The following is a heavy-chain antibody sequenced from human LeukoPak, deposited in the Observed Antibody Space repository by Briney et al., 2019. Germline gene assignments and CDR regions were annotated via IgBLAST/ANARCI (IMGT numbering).Heavy chain of an antibody. CDR3: VRDFRSADY. CDR1: GFTFSTYC. J-gene: IGHJ4*02. CDR2: ICPDGTVT. Sequence: GGSLRLSCAASGFTFSTYCMHWVRQAPGKGPMWVSRICPDGTVTNYADSVEARFIISRDNARNTVYLQMNSLRVEDTAVYYCVRDFRSADYWGQGTLVTVSS. V-gene: IGHV3-74*01.